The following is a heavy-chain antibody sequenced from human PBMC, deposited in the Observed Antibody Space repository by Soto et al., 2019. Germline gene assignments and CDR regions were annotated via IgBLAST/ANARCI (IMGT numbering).Heavy chain of an antibody. D-gene: IGHD1-26*01. CDR3: ARSLGKANYGMDV. Sequence: PGESLKISCKGSGYSFVIYWIAWVRQMPGKGLEWMCSIYPGDSDTTNSPSFQGHVTISIDKSNTTAYLQWSTLKASDTAGYFCARSLGKANYGMDVGGQGTTVTVSS. CDR2: IYPGDSDT. V-gene: IGHV5-51*01. CDR1: GYSFVIYW. J-gene: IGHJ6*02.